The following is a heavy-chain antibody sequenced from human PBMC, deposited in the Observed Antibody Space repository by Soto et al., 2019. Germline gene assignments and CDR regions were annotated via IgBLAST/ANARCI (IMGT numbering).Heavy chain of an antibody. CDR3: AKDRGYYFGSGIYYDAFAI. D-gene: IGHD3-10*01. Sequence: GGSLRLSCSASGFPFSSYAMSWVRQAPGKGLEWVSSISGGGASTEYADSVKGRFTISRDTSKNMVYLQMNNLRADDTAVYYCAKDRGYYFGSGIYYDAFAIWGQGTTVTVSS. J-gene: IGHJ3*02. CDR1: GFPFSSYA. V-gene: IGHV3-23*01. CDR2: ISGGGAST.